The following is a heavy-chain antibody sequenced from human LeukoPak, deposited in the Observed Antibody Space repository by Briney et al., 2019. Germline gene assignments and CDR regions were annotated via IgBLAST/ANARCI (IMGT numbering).Heavy chain of an antibody. J-gene: IGHJ6*03. Sequence: PGGSLRLSCAASGFTFSSYAMSWVRQAPGKGLEWVSYISSSGSTIFYADSVKGRFTISRDNAKNSLYLQMNSLRAEDTAVYYCARGCSGGSCYSDYYYYYMDVWGKGTTVTIS. CDR1: GFTFSSYA. D-gene: IGHD2-15*01. V-gene: IGHV3-48*03. CDR2: ISSSGSTI. CDR3: ARGCSGGSCYSDYYYYYMDV.